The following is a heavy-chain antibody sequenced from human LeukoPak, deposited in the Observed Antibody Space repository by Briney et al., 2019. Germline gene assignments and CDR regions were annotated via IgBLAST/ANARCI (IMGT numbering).Heavy chain of an antibody. CDR1: GGSFSGYY. Sequence: SETLSLTCAVYGGSFSGYYWSWIRQPPGEGLEWIGEINHSGSTSYNSSLKSRVTISVDTSKNQFSLKLSSATAADTAVYYCSRGLDSSGDSDYWGQGTLVTVSS. CDR3: SRGLDSSGDSDY. CDR2: INHSGST. V-gene: IGHV4-34*01. J-gene: IGHJ4*02. D-gene: IGHD6-19*01.